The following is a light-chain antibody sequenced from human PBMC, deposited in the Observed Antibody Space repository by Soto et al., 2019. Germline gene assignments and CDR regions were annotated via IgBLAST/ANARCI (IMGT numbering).Light chain of an antibody. Sequence: LTQPASGSGSPGQSITISCTGTSSDVGGYNYVSWYQQHPGKAPKLMIYEVSNRPSGVSNRFSGSKSGNTASLTISGLQAEDEADYYCSSYTSSSTLYVFGTGTKVTVL. V-gene: IGLV2-14*01. CDR3: SSYTSSSTLYV. J-gene: IGLJ1*01. CDR2: EVS. CDR1: SSDVGGYNY.